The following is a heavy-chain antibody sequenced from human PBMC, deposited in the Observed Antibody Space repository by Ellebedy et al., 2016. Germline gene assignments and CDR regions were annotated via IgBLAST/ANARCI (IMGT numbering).Heavy chain of an antibody. CDR2: IYSGGST. Sequence: GGSLRLSCAASGFTVSSNYMSWVRQAPGRGLEWVSVIYSGGSTYYADSVKGRFTISRDNSKNTLYLQMNSLRAEDTAVYYCARGPETTWYFDLWGRGTLVTVSS. V-gene: IGHV3-53*01. J-gene: IGHJ2*01. D-gene: IGHD1/OR15-1a*01. CDR1: GFTVSSNY. CDR3: ARGPETTWYFDL.